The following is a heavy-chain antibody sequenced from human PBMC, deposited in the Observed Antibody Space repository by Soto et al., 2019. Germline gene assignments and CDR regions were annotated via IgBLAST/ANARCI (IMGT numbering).Heavy chain of an antibody. Sequence: RASVKVSCKASGGTFSSYAIGWVRQAPGQGLEWMGGIIPIFGTANYAQKFQGRVTITADKSTSTAYMELSSLRSEDTAVYYCARVTVVVAATREYYYYGMDVWGQGTTVTVSS. CDR2: IIPIFGTA. D-gene: IGHD2-15*01. V-gene: IGHV1-69*06. J-gene: IGHJ6*02. CDR1: GGTFSSYA. CDR3: ARVTVVVAATREYYYYGMDV.